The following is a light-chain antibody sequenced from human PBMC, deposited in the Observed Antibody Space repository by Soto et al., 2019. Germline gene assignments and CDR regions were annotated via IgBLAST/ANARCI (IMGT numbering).Light chain of an antibody. V-gene: IGLV2-8*01. CDR1: SSDVGGYNY. Sequence: QSALTQPPSASGSPGQSVTISCTGTSSDVGGYNYVSWYQQYPGKAPKLMISEVSKRPSGVPDRFSGSKSGNTASLTVSGLQAEDEADYYCSSYAGSNNFVFGTGTKLTV. J-gene: IGLJ1*01. CDR2: EVS. CDR3: SSYAGSNNFV.